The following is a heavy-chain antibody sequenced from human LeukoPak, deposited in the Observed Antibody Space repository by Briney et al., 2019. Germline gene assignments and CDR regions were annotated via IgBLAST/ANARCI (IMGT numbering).Heavy chain of an antibody. V-gene: IGHV3-30*02. CDR2: IAHHGNDK. CDR1: GFTFSKSA. D-gene: IGHD2-8*02. J-gene: IGHJ4*02. Sequence: GGSLKLSCTPSGFTFSKSAMHWVRQSPGKGLEWVAYIAHHGNDKYYVDSVKGRFIISRDNSRRTLYLQMNSLRPDDTALYYCAKVGSWSCTDWGQGTPVTVSS. CDR3: AKVGSWSCTD.